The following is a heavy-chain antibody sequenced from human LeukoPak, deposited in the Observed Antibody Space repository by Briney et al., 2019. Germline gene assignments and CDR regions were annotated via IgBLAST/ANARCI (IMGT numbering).Heavy chain of an antibody. V-gene: IGHV3-33*01. D-gene: IGHD3-22*01. J-gene: IGHJ4*02. Sequence: PGRSLRLSCAASGFTFSSYGMHWVRQAPGKGLEWVAVIWYDGSNKYYADSVKGRFTISRDNSKNTLYLQMNSLRAEDTAVYYCARRNYYDSSAYTYWGQGTLVTVSS. CDR3: ARRNYYDSSAYTY. CDR1: GFTFSSYG. CDR2: IWYDGSNK.